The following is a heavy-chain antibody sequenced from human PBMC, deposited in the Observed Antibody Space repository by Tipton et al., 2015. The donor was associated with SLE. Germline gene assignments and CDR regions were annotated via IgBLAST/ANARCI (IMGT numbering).Heavy chain of an antibody. CDR3: ARYSAAGTPPFDY. CDR1: GFTFSSYS. V-gene: IGHV3-21*05. D-gene: IGHD6-13*01. J-gene: IGHJ4*02. CDR2: ISSSSSYT. Sequence: GSLRLSCAASGFTFSSYSMNWVRQAPGKGLEWVSYISSSSSYTNYADSVKGRFTISRDNAKNSLYLQMNSLRAGDTAGYYCARYSAAGTPPFDYWGQGTLVTVSS.